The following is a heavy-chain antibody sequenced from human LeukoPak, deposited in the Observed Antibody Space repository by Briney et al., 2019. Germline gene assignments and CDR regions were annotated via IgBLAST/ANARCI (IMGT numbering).Heavy chain of an antibody. CDR1: GGSISSYY. V-gene: IGHV4-59*01. Sequence: SETLSLTCTVSGGSISSYYWSWIRQPPGKGLEWIGYIYYSGSTNYNPSLKSRVTISVDTSKNQFSLKLSSVTAADTALYYCARTAAAGINSLFDYYYYMDVWGKGTTVTVSS. J-gene: IGHJ6*03. CDR2: IYYSGST. CDR3: ARTAAAGINSLFDYYYYMDV. D-gene: IGHD6-13*01.